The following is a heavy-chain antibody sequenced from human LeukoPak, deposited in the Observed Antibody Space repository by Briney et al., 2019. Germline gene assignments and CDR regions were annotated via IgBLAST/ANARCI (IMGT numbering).Heavy chain of an antibody. Sequence: SQTLSLTFAISGDSVSSNSAAWNWLRQSPSRGLEWLGRTYYRSKWYNDYAVSVKSRITINPDTSKNQFSLQLNSVTPEDTAVYYWARDSRTFYSSGCYDYWGQGTLVTVSS. CDR3: ARDSRTFYSSGCYDY. CDR2: TYYRSKWYN. CDR1: GDSVSSNSAA. V-gene: IGHV6-1*01. J-gene: IGHJ4*02. D-gene: IGHD6-19*01.